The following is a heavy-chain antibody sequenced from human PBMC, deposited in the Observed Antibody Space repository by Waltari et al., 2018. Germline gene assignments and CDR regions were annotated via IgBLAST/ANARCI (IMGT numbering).Heavy chain of an antibody. Sequence: QVTLRESGPALVKPTQTLTLTCTFSGLSLSTYGMCVTWIRQPPGKALEWLALIDWDDDKYYSTSLKTRLTISKDTSKTQVVLTMTNMDPVDTGTYYCARKTPNGFDYWGQGMLVTVSS. CDR1: GLSLSTYGMC. D-gene: IGHD2-15*01. J-gene: IGHJ4*02. V-gene: IGHV2-70*01. CDR2: IDWDDDK. CDR3: ARKTPNGFDY.